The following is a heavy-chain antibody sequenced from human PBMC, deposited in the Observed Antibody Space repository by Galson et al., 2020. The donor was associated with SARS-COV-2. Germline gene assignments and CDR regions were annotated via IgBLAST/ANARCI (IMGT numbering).Heavy chain of an antibody. V-gene: IGHV4-61*02. CDR1: GGSISSGSYY. CDR3: ARGVVVVIATPYYYYYGMDV. D-gene: IGHD2-21*01. J-gene: IGHJ6*02. CDR2: IYTSGST. Sequence: SETLSLTCTVSGGSISSGSYYWSWIRQPAGKGLEWIGRIYTSGSTNYNPSLKSRVTISVDTSKNQFSLKLSSVTAADTAVYYCARGVVVVIATPYYYYYGMDVWGQGTTVTVSS.